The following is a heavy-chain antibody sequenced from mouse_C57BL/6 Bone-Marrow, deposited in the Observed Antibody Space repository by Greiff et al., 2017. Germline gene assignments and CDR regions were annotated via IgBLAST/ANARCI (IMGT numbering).Heavy chain of an antibody. CDR1: GSSFNTYA. CDR3: VGYALDY. CDR2: IRRKSNNYAT. Sequence: EVKLMESGGGLVQPKGSLKLSCEASGSSFNTYAMNWVRQAPGKGVEWVARIRRKSNNYATYYDDSVKERFIISRDDSESMLYLQMNNLKTEDAAMYYYVGYALDYGGQGTSVTVSS. V-gene: IGHV10-1*01. J-gene: IGHJ4*01.